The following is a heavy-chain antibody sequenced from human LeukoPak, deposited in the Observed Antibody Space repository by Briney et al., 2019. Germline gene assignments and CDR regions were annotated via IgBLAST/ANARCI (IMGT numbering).Heavy chain of an antibody. Sequence: GGSLRLSCAASGFTFSSYAMQWVRQAPGKGLEWVAVISYDGSNKYYADSVKGRFTISRDNSKNTLYLRMNSLRDEDTAVYYCARSIAVAGTFDYWGQGTLVTVSS. J-gene: IGHJ4*02. D-gene: IGHD6-19*01. CDR2: ISYDGSNK. CDR3: ARSIAVAGTFDY. CDR1: GFTFSSYA. V-gene: IGHV3-30*04.